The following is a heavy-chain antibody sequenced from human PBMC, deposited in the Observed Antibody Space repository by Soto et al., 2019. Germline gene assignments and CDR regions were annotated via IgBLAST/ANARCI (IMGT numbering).Heavy chain of an antibody. CDR2: ISYDGSNK. D-gene: IGHD6-19*01. J-gene: IGHJ6*02. CDR1: GFAFSSYA. Sequence: AGGSLRLSCAASGFAFSSYAMHWVRQAPGKGLEWVAVISYDGSNKYYADSVKGRFTISRDNSKNTLYLQMNSLRAEDTAVYYCARDQGEDSSGWYSYYYYGMDVWGQGTTVTVSS. V-gene: IGHV3-30-3*01. CDR3: ARDQGEDSSGWYSYYYYGMDV.